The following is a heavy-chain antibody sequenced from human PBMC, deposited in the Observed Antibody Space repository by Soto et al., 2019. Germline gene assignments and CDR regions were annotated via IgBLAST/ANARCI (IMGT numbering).Heavy chain of an antibody. CDR3: EKGRSSDYYYYMDV. J-gene: IGHJ6*03. D-gene: IGHD6-6*01. Sequence: PGGSLRLSCAASGFTFDDYAMHWVRQAPGKGLEWVSGISWNSGSIGYADSVKGRFTISRDNAKNSLYLQMNSLRAEDTALYYCEKGRSSDYYYYMDVGGKGTTVTFS. CDR2: ISWNSGSI. V-gene: IGHV3-9*01. CDR1: GFTFDDYA.